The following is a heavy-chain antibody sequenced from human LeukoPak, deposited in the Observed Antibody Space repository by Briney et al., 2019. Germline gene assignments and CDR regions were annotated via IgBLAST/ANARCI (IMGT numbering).Heavy chain of an antibody. CDR1: GFTFSSYS. V-gene: IGHV3-21*01. CDR3: ARVCSSTSCPVFY. J-gene: IGHJ4*02. CDR2: ISSSSSYI. D-gene: IGHD2-2*01. Sequence: PGGSLRLSCAASGFTFSSYSMNWVRQAPGKGLEWVSSISSSSSYIYYADSVKGRFTISRDNAKNSLYLQMNSLGAEDTAVYYCARVCSSTSCPVFYWGQGTLVTVSS.